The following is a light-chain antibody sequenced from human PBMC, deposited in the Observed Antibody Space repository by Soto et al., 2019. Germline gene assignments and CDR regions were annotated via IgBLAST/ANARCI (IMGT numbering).Light chain of an antibody. CDR2: GVS. CDR3: SSYTSTNTLV. V-gene: IGLV2-14*01. J-gene: IGLJ2*01. Sequence: QSVLTQPASVSGSPGQSITISCTGTSSDVGDYNYVSWYQQHPGKAPKLIIYGVSNRPSGISNRFSGSKSGNTASLPMSGLQAEDEADYYCSSYTSTNTLVFGGGTKLTVL. CDR1: SSDVGDYNY.